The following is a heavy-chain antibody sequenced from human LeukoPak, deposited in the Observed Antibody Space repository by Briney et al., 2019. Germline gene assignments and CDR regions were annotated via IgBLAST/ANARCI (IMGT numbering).Heavy chain of an antibody. CDR3: TTNSSGWLGYFDY. CDR2: INSDGSST. D-gene: IGHD6-19*01. V-gene: IGHV3-74*01. CDR1: GFTFSSHW. Sequence: GGSLRLSCAASGFTFSSHWMHWVRQAPGKGLVWVSRINSDGSSTSYADSVKGRFTISRDNAKNTLYLQMNSLRAEDTAVYYCTTNSSGWLGYFDYWGQGTLVTVSS. J-gene: IGHJ4*02.